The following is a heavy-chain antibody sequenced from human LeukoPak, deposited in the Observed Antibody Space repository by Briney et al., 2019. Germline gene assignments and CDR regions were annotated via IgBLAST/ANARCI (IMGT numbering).Heavy chain of an antibody. CDR1: GFTFSTYS. CDR3: ARDQSDYYGSGSYSEGSY. V-gene: IGHV3-48*02. Sequence: GGSLRLSCAASGFTFSTYSMKWVRQAPGKGLERVSYISGSSGTIYYADSGKGRFTISRDNAKNSLYLQMNSLRDEDTAVYYCARDQSDYYGSGSYSEGSYWGEGTLVTVSS. CDR2: ISGSSGTI. D-gene: IGHD3-10*01. J-gene: IGHJ4*02.